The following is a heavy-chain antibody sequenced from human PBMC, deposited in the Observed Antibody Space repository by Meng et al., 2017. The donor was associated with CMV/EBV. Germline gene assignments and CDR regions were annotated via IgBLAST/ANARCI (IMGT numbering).Heavy chain of an antibody. CDR1: GFTVSCND. D-gene: IGHD1-1*01. CDR3: ARDHSGPLSH. J-gene: IGHJ4*02. V-gene: IGHV3-66*01. CDR2: IYSGGST. Sequence: VALVVVRGGRVKPGGSLSVSCAASGFTVSCNDMSWVRQAPGKGLEWVSVIYSGGSTYYADSVKGRYTISRDNSKNTLYLQMNSLRAEDTAVYYCARDHSGPLSHWGQGTLVTVSS.